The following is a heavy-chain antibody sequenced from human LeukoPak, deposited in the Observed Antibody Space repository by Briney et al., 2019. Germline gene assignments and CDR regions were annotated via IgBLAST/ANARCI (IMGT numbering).Heavy chain of an antibody. D-gene: IGHD2-15*01. J-gene: IGHJ4*02. Sequence: SETLSLTCTVPGGSISSYYWSWIRQPPGKGLEWIGYIYYSGSTNYNPSLKSRVTISVDTSKNQFSLKLSSVTAADTAVYYCAGGVVAALDFDYWGQGTLVTVSS. V-gene: IGHV4-59*01. CDR1: GGSISSYY. CDR2: IYYSGST. CDR3: AGGVVAALDFDY.